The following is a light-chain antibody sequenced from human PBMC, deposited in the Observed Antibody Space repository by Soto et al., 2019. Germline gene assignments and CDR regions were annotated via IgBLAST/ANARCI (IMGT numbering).Light chain of an antibody. CDR3: MQAIQTPPLT. J-gene: IGKJ4*01. Sequence: DIVMTQSPLSLPVTPGEPASISCRSSQSLLHSNGYNYLDWYLQKPGQSPQLLIYLGSNRATGVPDRFSGSGSGTDFTLKISRVEAEDVGVYYCMQAIQTPPLTFGGGTTVEIK. CDR1: QSLLHSNGYNY. CDR2: LGS. V-gene: IGKV2-28*01.